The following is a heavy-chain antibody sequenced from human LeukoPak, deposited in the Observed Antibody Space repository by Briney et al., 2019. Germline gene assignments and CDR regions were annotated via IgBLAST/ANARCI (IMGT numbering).Heavy chain of an antibody. CDR2: INHSGST. CDR1: GGSFSGYY. CDR3: ARGRITIFGVVIKPLDY. J-gene: IGHJ4*02. D-gene: IGHD3-3*01. Sequence: SETLSLTCAVYGGSFSGYYWSWIRQPPGKGLEWIGEINHSGSTNYNPSLKSRVTISVDTSKNQFSLKLSSVTAADTAVHYCARGRITIFGVVIKPLDYWGQGTLVTVSS. V-gene: IGHV4-34*01.